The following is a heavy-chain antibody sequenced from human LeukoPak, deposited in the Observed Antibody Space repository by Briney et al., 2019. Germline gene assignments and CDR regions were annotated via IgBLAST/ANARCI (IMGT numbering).Heavy chain of an antibody. CDR1: GYTFTSYY. Sequence: ASVKVSCKASGYTFTSYYMHWVRQAPGQGLEWMGITNPSGASTSYAQKFQGRVTMTRDTSTSTVYMELSSLRSDDTAVYYCARGQGVATTFDYWGQGTLVTVSS. D-gene: IGHD5-12*01. CDR2: TNPSGAST. J-gene: IGHJ4*02. V-gene: IGHV1-46*01. CDR3: ARGQGVATTFDY.